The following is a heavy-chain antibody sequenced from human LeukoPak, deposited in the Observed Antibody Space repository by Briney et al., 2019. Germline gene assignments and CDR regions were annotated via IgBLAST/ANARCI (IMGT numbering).Heavy chain of an antibody. V-gene: IGHV4-39*01. CDR1: GGSISSSSYY. CDR2: IYYSGST. CDR3: AVRPGIAVAGTVEFDY. J-gene: IGHJ4*02. Sequence: SETLSLTCTVSGGSISSSSYYWGWIRQPPGRGLEWIGSIYYSGSTYYNPSLKSRVTISVDTSKNQFSLKLSSVTAAVTAVYYCAVRPGIAVAGTVEFDYWGQGTLVTVSS. D-gene: IGHD6-19*01.